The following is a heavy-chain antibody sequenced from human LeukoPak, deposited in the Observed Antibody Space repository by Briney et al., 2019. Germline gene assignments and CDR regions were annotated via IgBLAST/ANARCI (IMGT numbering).Heavy chain of an antibody. V-gene: IGHV1-69*06. J-gene: IGHJ3*02. CDR1: GGTFSSYA. D-gene: IGHD3-10*01. CDR2: IIPIFGTA. CDR3: ARDITMVRGVNVGGI. Sequence: SVKVSCKASGGTFSSYAIGWVRQAPGQGLEWMGGIIPIFGTANYAQKFQGRVTITADKSTSAAYMELSSLRSEDTAVYYCARDITMVRGVNVGGIWGQGTMVTVSS.